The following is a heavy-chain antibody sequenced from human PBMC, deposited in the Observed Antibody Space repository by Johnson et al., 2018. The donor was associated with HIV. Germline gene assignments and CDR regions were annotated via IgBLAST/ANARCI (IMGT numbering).Heavy chain of an antibody. CDR1: GFTFSRNA. D-gene: IGHD2-8*01. Sequence: QVQLVESGGGVVQPGWSLGLSCTASGFTFSRNAIHWVRQPPGKGLEWVAVISFHANEKHYGDSVRGRFTISRDNSKNTLSLQMNSLTTEDTAMYYCARGSLTDDSFAEWGQGTMVFVSS. CDR2: ISFHANEK. CDR3: ARGSLTDDSFAE. J-gene: IGHJ3*01. V-gene: IGHV3-30*04.